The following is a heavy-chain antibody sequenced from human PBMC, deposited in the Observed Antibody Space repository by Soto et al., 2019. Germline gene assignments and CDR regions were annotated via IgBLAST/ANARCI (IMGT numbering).Heavy chain of an antibody. CDR2: INHSGST. CDR1: GGSFSGYY. V-gene: IGHV4-34*01. CDR3: ASLVPSGGRRTSSGY. J-gene: IGHJ4*02. Sequence: SETLSLTCAVYGGSFSGYYWSWIRQPPGKGLEWIGEINHSGSTNYNPSLKSRVTISVDTSKNQFSLKLSSVTAADTAVYYCASLVPSGGRRTSSGYWGQGTLVTVSS. D-gene: IGHD2-2*01.